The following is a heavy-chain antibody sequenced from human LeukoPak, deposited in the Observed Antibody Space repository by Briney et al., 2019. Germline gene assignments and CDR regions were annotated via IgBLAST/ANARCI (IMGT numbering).Heavy chain of an antibody. J-gene: IGHJ4*02. CDR3: ASSPTERGSSGSPPDY. Sequence: ASVKVSCKASGYTFTSYDINWVRQATGQGLEWMGWMNPNSGNTGYAQKFQGRVTMTRNTSISTAYMELSSLRSEDTAVYYCASSPTERGSSGSPPDYWGQGTLVTVSS. CDR2: MNPNSGNT. D-gene: IGHD3-22*01. CDR1: GYTFTSYD. V-gene: IGHV1-8*01.